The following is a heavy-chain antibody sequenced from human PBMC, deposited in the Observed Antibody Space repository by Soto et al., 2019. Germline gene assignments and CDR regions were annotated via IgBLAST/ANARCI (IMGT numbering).Heavy chain of an antibody. V-gene: IGHV4-61*01. Sequence: SETLSLTCTVSGGSVSNGYYYWSWIRQPPGKGLEWIGTIYHIGSANYNPSLKSRVTISVDTSKNKFSLILSSVTTADTAVYYFAGFEDGSASYYNVGAFDIWGQGTMVTVSS. J-gene: IGHJ3*02. CDR1: GGSVSNGYYY. D-gene: IGHD3-10*01. CDR2: IYHIGSA. CDR3: AGFEDGSASYYNVGAFDI.